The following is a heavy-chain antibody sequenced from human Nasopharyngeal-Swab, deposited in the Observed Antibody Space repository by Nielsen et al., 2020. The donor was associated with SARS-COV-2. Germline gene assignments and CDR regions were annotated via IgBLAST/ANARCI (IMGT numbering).Heavy chain of an antibody. Sequence: GGSLRPSCAASGFTFHKYYITWIRQAPGKGLEWISYTSASGDITYYAASVKGRFTISRDNAKNSLFLQMNSLRADDTAVYYCARERSGSYWAFDYWGQGTLVTVSS. J-gene: IGHJ4*02. CDR2: TSASGDIT. CDR3: ARERSGSYWAFDY. V-gene: IGHV3-11*04. D-gene: IGHD1-26*01. CDR1: GFTFHKYY.